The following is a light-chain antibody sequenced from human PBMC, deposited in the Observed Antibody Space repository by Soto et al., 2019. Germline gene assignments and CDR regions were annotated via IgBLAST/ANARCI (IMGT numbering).Light chain of an antibody. CDR1: QSVRNY. CDR2: DAS. CDR3: QQRTDWPPVVT. Sequence: EVVLTQSPATLSLSPGERATLSCRASQSVRNYLAWYQQKPGQAPRLLIYDASKRATGIPARFSGSGSGTDFTLTISSLEPEDFAVYYCQQRTDWPPVVTFGGGTKVEIK. V-gene: IGKV3-11*01. J-gene: IGKJ4*01.